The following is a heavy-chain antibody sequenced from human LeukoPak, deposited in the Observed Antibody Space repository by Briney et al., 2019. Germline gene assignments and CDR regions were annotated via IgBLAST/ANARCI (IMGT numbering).Heavy chain of an antibody. CDR1: GYTFTSYG. Sequence: ASVKASCKASGYTFTSYGISWVRQAPGQGLEWMGWISAYNGNTNYAQKLQGRVTMTTDTSTSTAYMELRSLRSDDTAVYYCARKYCSSTSCYGGNAFDIWAKRQWSPSLQ. J-gene: IGHJ3*02. CDR2: ISAYNGNT. D-gene: IGHD2-2*01. V-gene: IGHV1-18*04. CDR3: ARKYCSSTSCYGGNAFDI.